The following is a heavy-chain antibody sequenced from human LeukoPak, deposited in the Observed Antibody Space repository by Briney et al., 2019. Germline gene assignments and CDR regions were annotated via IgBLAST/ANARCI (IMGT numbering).Heavy chain of an antibody. CDR1: GASISSYY. CDR3: VRSIAEAGEEFDS. CDR2: IYASGTT. J-gene: IGHJ4*02. Sequence: SETLSLSCTVSGASISSYYWSWIRQPAGKGLEWIGRIYASGTTHYNPSLKSRVTMSVDTSTTHFSLRLSSVTAADTAVYYCVRSIAEAGEEFDSWGQGTLVTVSS. V-gene: IGHV4-4*07. D-gene: IGHD6-13*01.